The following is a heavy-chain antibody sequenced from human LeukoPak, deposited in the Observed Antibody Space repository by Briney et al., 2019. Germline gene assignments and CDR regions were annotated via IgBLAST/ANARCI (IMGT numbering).Heavy chain of an antibody. CDR3: ARGRVSSSTWYSPYYYFFYMYF. V-gene: IGHV4-59*01. J-gene: IGHJ6*03. Sequence: SETLSLTCTVSGGSISSYYWTWVRQPPGKGLEWIGYVDHTGSTTINPSLNGRVCISRDTCNNFLCLRLRSVPAADPAVSFCARGRVSSSTWYSPYYYFFYMYFWGKGTPVTVSS. D-gene: IGHD1-1*01. CDR1: GGSISSYY. CDR2: VDHTGST.